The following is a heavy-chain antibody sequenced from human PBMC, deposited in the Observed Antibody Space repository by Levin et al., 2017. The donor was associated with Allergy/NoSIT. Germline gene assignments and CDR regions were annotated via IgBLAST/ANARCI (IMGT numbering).Heavy chain of an antibody. CDR3: AKRAGSGTYRLDY. V-gene: IGHV3-23*01. Sequence: GGSLRLSCAASGFTFSSNVMNWVRQAPGKGLEWVSAISHDSGTIYYADSVRGRFSISRDNSRNILYLQINSLRADDTAVYYCAKRAGSGTYRLDYWGQGSLVTVSS. J-gene: IGHJ4*02. CDR1: GFTFSSNV. D-gene: IGHD3-10*01. CDR2: ISHDSGTI.